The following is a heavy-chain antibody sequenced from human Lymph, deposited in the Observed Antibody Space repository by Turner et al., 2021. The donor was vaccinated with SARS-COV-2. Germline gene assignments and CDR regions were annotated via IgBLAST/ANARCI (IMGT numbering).Heavy chain of an antibody. D-gene: IGHD2-2*01. V-gene: IGHV4-59*01. J-gene: IGHJ4*02. CDR2: IYYSGST. Sequence: QVQLQESGPGLVKPSETLSLTCTVSGDSISSFYWSWIRQPPGKGLEWIGYIYYSGSTIYNPSLKSRVTISVDTSKNQFSLKLRSVTAADTAVYYCARVVPAGWYYFDYWGQGTLVTVSS. CDR1: GDSISSFY. CDR3: ARVVPAGWYYFDY.